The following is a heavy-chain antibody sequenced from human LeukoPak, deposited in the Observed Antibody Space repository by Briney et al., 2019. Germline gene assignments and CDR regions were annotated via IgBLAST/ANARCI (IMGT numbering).Heavy chain of an antibody. J-gene: IGHJ4*02. CDR2: IYLGDSDT. D-gene: IGHD4-11*01. CDR1: GYDFTTYW. CDR3: ARRYDYTQYYFDY. V-gene: IGHV5-51*01. Sequence: GESLKISCKGSGYDFTTYWIGWVRQMPGKGLEWMGIIYLGDSDTRYSPSFQGQVTISADKSISTAYLQWSSLKAPDTAMYYCARRYDYTQYYFDYWGQGTLVTVSS.